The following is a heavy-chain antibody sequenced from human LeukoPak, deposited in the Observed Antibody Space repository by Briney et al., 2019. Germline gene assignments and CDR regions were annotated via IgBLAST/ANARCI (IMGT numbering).Heavy chain of an antibody. CDR2: IYYSGST. Sequence: SQTLSLTCTVSGGSISSSGYYWSWIRQHPGKGLEWIGYIYYSGSTYYNPSLKSRVTISVDTSKNQFSLKLSSVTAADTAVYYCARVPDYDSSGYSLPLDAFDIWGQGTMVTVSS. V-gene: IGHV4-31*03. CDR3: ARVPDYDSSGYSLPLDAFDI. CDR1: GGSISSSGYY. J-gene: IGHJ3*02. D-gene: IGHD3-22*01.